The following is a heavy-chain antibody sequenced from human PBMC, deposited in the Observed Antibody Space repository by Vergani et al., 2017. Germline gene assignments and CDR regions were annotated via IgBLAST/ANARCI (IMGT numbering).Heavy chain of an antibody. D-gene: IGHD3-10*01. Sequence: QVQLQESGPGLVKPPGTLSLTCAVSGGSMSDFYWTWIRQPAGRGLEWIGRIYPNGNGNYNESLRSRLTMSIDTSRSQFSLSLSSVTAADTAMYYCAVRPRVNLVGGEIVTKRTFDYWSQGSLVTVSS. CDR1: GGSMSDFY. J-gene: IGHJ4*02. V-gene: IGHV4-4*07. CDR2: IYPNGNG. CDR3: AVRPRVNLVGGEIVTKRTFDY.